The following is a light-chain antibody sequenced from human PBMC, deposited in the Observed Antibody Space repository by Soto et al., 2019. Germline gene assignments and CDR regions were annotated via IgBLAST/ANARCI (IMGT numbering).Light chain of an antibody. CDR1: NSDIGSYDY. V-gene: IGLV2-14*01. J-gene: IGLJ2*01. Sequence: QSVLTQPASVSGSPGQSITISCTGTNSDIGSYDYVSCYQHHPGSAPKLIIFEVTYRFSGVSGRFSASKSANTASLTISGLQPEDEAVYYCTSYSSIPPHVLFGGGTKLTVL. CDR3: TSYSSIPPHVL. CDR2: EVT.